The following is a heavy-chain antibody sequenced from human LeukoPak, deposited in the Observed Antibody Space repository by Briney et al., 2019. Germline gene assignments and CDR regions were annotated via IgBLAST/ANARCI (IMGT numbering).Heavy chain of an antibody. CDR3: ARAPRGWLLVDAFDI. V-gene: IGHV1-18*01. CDR1: GYTFINNG. J-gene: IGHJ3*02. Sequence: ASVKVSCKASGYTFINNGISWVRQAPGQGLEWMGWISPYNGNTNYAQKVQGRVTMTTDTSTSTAYMDLRSLRSDDTAVYYCARAPRGWLLVDAFDIWGQGTMVTVSS. D-gene: IGHD3-9*01. CDR2: ISPYNGNT.